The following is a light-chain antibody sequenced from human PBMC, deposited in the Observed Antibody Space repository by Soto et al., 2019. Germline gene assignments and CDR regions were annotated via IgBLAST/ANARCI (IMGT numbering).Light chain of an antibody. CDR3: QSYDDSLSVHYV. CDR1: SSNIGSTYD. J-gene: IGLJ1*01. V-gene: IGLV1-40*01. Sequence: VLTQPPSVSGAPGQRVTISCTGGSSNIGSTYDVQWYQQLPGTAPKLLIHGNTDRPSGVPDRFSGSKSGTSASLAITGLQADDEADYYCQSYDDSLSVHYVFGTGTKVTVL. CDR2: GNT.